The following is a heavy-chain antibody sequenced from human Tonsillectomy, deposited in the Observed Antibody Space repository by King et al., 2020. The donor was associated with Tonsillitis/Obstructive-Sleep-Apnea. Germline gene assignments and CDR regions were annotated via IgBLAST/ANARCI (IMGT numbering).Heavy chain of an antibody. J-gene: IGHJ6*02. D-gene: IGHD6-19*01. CDR1: GDSISSYY. Sequence: VQLQESGPGLVKPSETLSLTCNVSGDSISSYYWSWIRQPPGKGLEWIGYIYYSGSTNYNPSLKSRVTISVDTSKNQFSLKLSSVTAADTAVYYCARVGIAVAGYSYYGMDVWGQGTTVTVSS. CDR3: ARVGIAVAGYSYYGMDV. CDR2: IYYSGST. V-gene: IGHV4-59*01.